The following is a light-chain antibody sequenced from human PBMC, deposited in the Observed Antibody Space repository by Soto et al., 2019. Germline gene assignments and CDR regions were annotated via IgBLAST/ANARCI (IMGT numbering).Light chain of an antibody. Sequence: EIVMTQSPATLSVSPGERATLSCRASQSVSSNLAWYQQKPGQAPRLLIYGASTRATGIPARFSGSGSGTEFTITISSLQSEDCAVYYCQQYNNWPPFTFGPGTKVDIK. CDR3: QQYNNWPPFT. CDR2: GAS. J-gene: IGKJ3*01. CDR1: QSVSSN. V-gene: IGKV3-15*01.